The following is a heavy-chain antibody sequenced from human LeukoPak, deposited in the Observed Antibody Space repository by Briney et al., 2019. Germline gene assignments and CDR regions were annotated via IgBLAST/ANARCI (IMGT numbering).Heavy chain of an antibody. CDR1: GYTFTSYS. CDR3: ARGVHVRVYDSNPHYGHY. V-gene: IGHV1-46*01. CDR2: INPSTGST. D-gene: IGHD3-22*01. J-gene: IGHJ4*02. Sequence: ASVKVSCKASGYTFTSYSMNWVRQAPGQGLEWMGIINPSTGSTSYSQKFQGRVTMTRDMSTSTVYMELSSLRSEDTAFYYCARGVHVRVYDSNPHYGHYWGQGTLVTVSS.